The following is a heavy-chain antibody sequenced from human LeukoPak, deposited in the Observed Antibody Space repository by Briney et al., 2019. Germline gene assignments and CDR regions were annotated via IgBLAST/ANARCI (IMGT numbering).Heavy chain of an antibody. J-gene: IGHJ4*02. Sequence: NASETLSLTCTVSGGSISSYYWSWIRQPPGKGLEWIGYIYYSGSTNYNPSLKSRVTISVDTSKNQFSLKLSSVTAADTAVYYCARESSSSNGWLDFDYWGQGTLVTVSS. CDR2: IYYSGST. V-gene: IGHV4-59*01. CDR3: ARESSSSNGWLDFDY. D-gene: IGHD6-6*01. CDR1: GGSISSYY.